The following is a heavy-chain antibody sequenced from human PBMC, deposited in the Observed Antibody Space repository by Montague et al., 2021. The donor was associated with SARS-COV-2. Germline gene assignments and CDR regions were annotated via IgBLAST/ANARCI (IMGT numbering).Heavy chain of an antibody. V-gene: IGHV3-53*04. D-gene: IGHD1-26*01. CDR3: ARDRSGYLDY. CDR1: GFTVSSNY. CDR2: IYNDGST. J-gene: IGHJ4*02. Sequence: SRRLSCAASGFTVSSNYMSWVRQAPGKGLEWVSVIYNDGSTYYAYSVKGRFTISRHNSKNTLYLQMNSLRAEDTAMYYCARDRSGYLDYWGQGTLVTVSS.